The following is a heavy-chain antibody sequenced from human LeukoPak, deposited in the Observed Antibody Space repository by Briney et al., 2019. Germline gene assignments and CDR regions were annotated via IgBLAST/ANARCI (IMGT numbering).Heavy chain of an antibody. D-gene: IGHD3-22*01. J-gene: IGHJ6*02. CDR3: ARDQLSYYYDTLPFFYYGMDV. CDR2: ISSSGSTI. V-gene: IGHV3-48*03. Sequence: QPGGSLRLSCAASGFTFSSYEMNWVRQAPGKGLEWVSYISSSGSTIYYADSVKGRFTISRDNAKNSLYLQMNSLRAEGAAVYYCARDQLSYYYDTLPFFYYGMDVWGQGTTVTVSS. CDR1: GFTFSSYE.